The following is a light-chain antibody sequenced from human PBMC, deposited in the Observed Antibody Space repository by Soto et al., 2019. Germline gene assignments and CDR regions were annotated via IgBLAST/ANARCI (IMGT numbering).Light chain of an antibody. CDR2: SNY. V-gene: IGLV1-44*01. Sequence: QSVLTQPPSASGTPGQRVTISCSGSTSNIGSNTVSWYQHLPGTAPKLLIYSNYQRPSGVPDRFSGSKSGTSASLAISGLQSEDEADYYCEAWDDSLNGPVFGGGTQLTVL. J-gene: IGLJ2*01. CDR3: EAWDDSLNGPV. CDR1: TSNIGSNT.